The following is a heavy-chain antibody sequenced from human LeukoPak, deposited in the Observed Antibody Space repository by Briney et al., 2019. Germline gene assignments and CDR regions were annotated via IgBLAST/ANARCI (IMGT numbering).Heavy chain of an antibody. CDR1: GFSFSTYA. V-gene: IGHV3-30*10. J-gene: IGHJ4*02. CDR3: ARAIVGTENFDY. Sequence: HPGGSLRLSCAASGFSFSTYAMHWVRQAPGKGLEWVAVVSHDTRTKYYTDSLKGRFTISRDNSKNTLYLQMNGLRTDDTAVYYCARAIVGTENFDYWGQGTLVTVSS. CDR2: VSHDTRTK. D-gene: IGHD5-12*01.